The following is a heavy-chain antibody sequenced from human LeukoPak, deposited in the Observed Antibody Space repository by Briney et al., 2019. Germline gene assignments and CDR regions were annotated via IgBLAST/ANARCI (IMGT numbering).Heavy chain of an antibody. J-gene: IGHJ5*02. CDR1: GGSISSYY. V-gene: IGHV4-4*07. CDR2: IYTSGST. D-gene: IGHD3-10*01. CDR3: ARQLGGSGSYYRRYNWFDP. Sequence: PETLSLTCTVSGGSISSYYWSWIRQPAGKGLEWIGRIYTSGSTNYNPSLKSRVTMSVDTSKNQFSLKLSSVTAADTAVYYCARQLGGSGSYYRRYNWFDPWGQGTLVTVSS.